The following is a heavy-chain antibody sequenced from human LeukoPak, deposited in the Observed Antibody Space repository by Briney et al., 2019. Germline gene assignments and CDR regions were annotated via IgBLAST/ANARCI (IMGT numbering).Heavy chain of an antibody. CDR2: ISGSGDNT. CDR1: GFTFSTYA. V-gene: IGHV3-23*01. CDR3: AKLGVVSIRDS. J-gene: IGHJ4*02. Sequence: GGSLRLSCAASGFTFSTYAMSWVRQAPGKGLEWVAAISGSGDNTYYADSVKGRFTISRDNSENTSCLQLNSRRAEDTAIYYCAKLGVVSIRDSWGQGTLVTVSS. D-gene: IGHD5-12*01.